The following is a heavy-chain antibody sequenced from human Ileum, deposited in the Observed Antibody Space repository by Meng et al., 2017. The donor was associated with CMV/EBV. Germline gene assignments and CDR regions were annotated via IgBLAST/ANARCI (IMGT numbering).Heavy chain of an antibody. CDR1: RCTFSPDW. Sequence: KGSRCTFSPDWIDWLRQKHGKGPEWMGIIHPSDSDTRYSPYLQGKVTFSVDNSISTAYLRWRSLKVSDTAMYYCATQVDASSLDFGLWGRGSLVTVSS. CDR2: IHPSDSDT. D-gene: IGHD2-2*01. CDR3: ATQVDASSLDFGL. V-gene: IGHV5-51*01. J-gene: IGHJ2*01.